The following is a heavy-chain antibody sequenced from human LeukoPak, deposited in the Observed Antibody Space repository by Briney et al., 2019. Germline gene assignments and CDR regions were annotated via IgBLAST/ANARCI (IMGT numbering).Heavy chain of an antibody. J-gene: IGHJ5*02. CDR1: GGSISSGDYY. CDR3: AREGNQLPYDNWFDP. CDR2: IYYSGST. Sequence: PSQTLSLTCTVSGGSISSGDYYWSWIRQPPGKGLEWIGYIYYSGSTYYNPSLKSRVTMSVDTSKNQFSLKLSSVTAADTAVYYCAREGNQLPYDNWFDPWGQGTLVTVSS. D-gene: IGHD2-2*02. V-gene: IGHV4-30-4*01.